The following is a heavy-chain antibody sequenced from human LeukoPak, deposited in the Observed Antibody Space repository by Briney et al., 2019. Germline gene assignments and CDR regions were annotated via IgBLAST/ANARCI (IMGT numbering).Heavy chain of an antibody. CDR3: ARYSYYDFWSGYLYYFDY. V-gene: IGHV3-11*04. D-gene: IGHD3-3*01. Sequence: GGSLRLSCAASGFTFSDYYMSWIRQAPGKGLEWVSYISSSGSTIYYADSVKGRFTISRDNAKNSLYLQMNSLRAEDTAVYYCARYSYYDFWSGYLYYFDYRGQGTLVTVSS. J-gene: IGHJ4*02. CDR2: ISSSGSTI. CDR1: GFTFSDYY.